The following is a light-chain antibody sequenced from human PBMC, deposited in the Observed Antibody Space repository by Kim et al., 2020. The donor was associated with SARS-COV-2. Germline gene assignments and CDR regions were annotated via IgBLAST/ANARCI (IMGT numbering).Light chain of an antibody. V-gene: IGKV1D-12*01. CDR1: QDISSW. Sequence: SASVGDRVTITGRASQDISSWLGWYQQKPGKAPKVLIYEASNLQSGVPSRFSGSGSGTDFTLTINSLQPEDFATYYCQQTHSFPLTFGGGTKVEIK. CDR2: EAS. J-gene: IGKJ4*01. CDR3: QQTHSFPLT.